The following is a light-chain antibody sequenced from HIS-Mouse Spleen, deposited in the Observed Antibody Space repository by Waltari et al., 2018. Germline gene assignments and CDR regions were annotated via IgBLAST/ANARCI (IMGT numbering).Light chain of an antibody. CDR3: QQYNNWPIFT. V-gene: IGKV3-15*01. CDR1: QSVSSN. CDR2: GAS. J-gene: IGKJ3*01. Sequence: EIVMTQSPATLSVSPGERATLSCRASQSVSSNLAWYQQKPGQAPRLLIYGASTRATGITARLSGSGSGTELTLTISSMQSEDFAVYYCQQYNNWPIFTFGPGTKVDIK.